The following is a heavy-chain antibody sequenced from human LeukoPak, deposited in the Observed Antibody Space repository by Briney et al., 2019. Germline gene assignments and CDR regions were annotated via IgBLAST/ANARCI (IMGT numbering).Heavy chain of an antibody. V-gene: IGHV3-48*01. CDR2: ISSDSGII. J-gene: IGHJ4*02. CDR3: ARNYSPFDY. CDR1: GFTFSVYS. D-gene: IGHD3-10*01. Sequence: GGSLRLSCAASGFTFSVYSMNWVRQAPGRGLEWVSCISSDSGIIYYADSVKGRFTISRDNAKNSLYLQMDNLRAADTAVYYCARNYSPFDYWGQGTLVTVSS.